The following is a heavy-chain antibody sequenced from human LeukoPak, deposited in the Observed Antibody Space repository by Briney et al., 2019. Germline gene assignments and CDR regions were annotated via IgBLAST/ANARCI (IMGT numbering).Heavy chain of an antibody. CDR3: ARDMGIAVAGVLYHFDY. V-gene: IGHV1-69*06. Sequence: SVKVSCKASGGTFSSYAISWVRQAPGQGLEWMGRIIPIFGTANYAQKFQGRVTITADKSTSTAYMELSSLRSEDTAVYYCARDMGIAVAGVLYHFDYWGQGTLVTVSS. CDR1: GGTFSSYA. J-gene: IGHJ4*02. CDR2: IIPIFGTA. D-gene: IGHD6-19*01.